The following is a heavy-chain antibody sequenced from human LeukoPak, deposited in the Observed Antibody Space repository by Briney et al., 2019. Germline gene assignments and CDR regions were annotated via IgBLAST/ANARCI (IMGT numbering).Heavy chain of an antibody. D-gene: IGHD3-3*01. V-gene: IGHV3-48*04. J-gene: IGHJ4*02. CDR2: ISSSSSTI. CDR1: GFTFSSYS. CDR3: ARDRITDFWSGYYTNYFDY. Sequence: PGGSLRLSCAASGFTFSSYSMNWVRQAPGKGLEWVSYISSSSSTIYYADSVKGRFTISRDNAKNSLFLQMNSLRAEDTAVYHCARDRITDFWSGYYTNYFDYWGQGTLVTVSS.